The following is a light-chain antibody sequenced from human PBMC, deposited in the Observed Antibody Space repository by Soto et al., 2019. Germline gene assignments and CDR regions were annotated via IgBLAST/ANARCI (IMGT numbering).Light chain of an antibody. V-gene: IGKV3-20*01. Sequence: EIVLTQSPGTLVLSPGDIATLSCRASQSVGSDLAWYQQQPGQAPRLLIYGASNRATGIPDRFSGSGSGTDSTLTISRLQPEDFAVYYCQQYGSSGTFGQGTKVDIK. CDR1: QSVGSD. CDR3: QQYGSSGT. CDR2: GAS. J-gene: IGKJ1*01.